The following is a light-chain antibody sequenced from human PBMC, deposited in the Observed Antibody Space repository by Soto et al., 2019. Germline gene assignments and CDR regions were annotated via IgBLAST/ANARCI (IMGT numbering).Light chain of an antibody. V-gene: IGLV2-8*01. Sequence: QSVLTQPPSGSGSPRQSVTISCTGTSRDVGGYYYVSWYQQHPGKAPKLMIYEVSKRPSGVPDRFSGSKSGNTASLTVSGLQAEDEADYYCSSYAGTNTPYGFGTGTKVTVL. CDR2: EVS. J-gene: IGLJ1*01. CDR1: SRDVGGYYY. CDR3: SSYAGTNTPYG.